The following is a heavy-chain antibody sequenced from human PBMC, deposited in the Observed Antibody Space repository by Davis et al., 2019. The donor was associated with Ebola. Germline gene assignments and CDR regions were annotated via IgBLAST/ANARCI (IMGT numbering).Heavy chain of an antibody. Sequence: ASVKVSCKASGYRFSSHGISWVRQAPGQRPEWMGWIGTYNGNTKYAQRFRGRLTMTMDTSTSTVYMELGSLRPDDTAVYHCVRDDYDAQFDIWGLGTKVTVSS. D-gene: IGHD4-17*01. V-gene: IGHV1-18*04. CDR1: GYRFSSHG. CDR2: IGTYNGNT. J-gene: IGHJ3*02. CDR3: VRDDYDAQFDI.